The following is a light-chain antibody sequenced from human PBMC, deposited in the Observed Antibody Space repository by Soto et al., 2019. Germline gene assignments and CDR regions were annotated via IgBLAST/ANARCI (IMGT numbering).Light chain of an antibody. CDR1: RSNIGNNY. CDR2: RNN. Sequence: QSVLTQPPSASGTPGQRVTISGSGSRSNIGNNYVYWYQQIPGTAPKLLIYRNNQRPSGVPDRFSGSKSGTSASLASSGLRSEDEADDYCATLDDSLSGVVFGGGTKLTVL. J-gene: IGLJ2*01. V-gene: IGLV1-47*01. CDR3: ATLDDSLSGVV.